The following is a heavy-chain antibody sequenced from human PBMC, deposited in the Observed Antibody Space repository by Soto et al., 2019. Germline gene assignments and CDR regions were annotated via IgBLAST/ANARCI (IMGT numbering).Heavy chain of an antibody. CDR2: LSGSGTST. J-gene: IGHJ4*02. CDR1: GFSFVNYA. CDR3: AKATTNGGWFNPFDS. Sequence: GGSLRLSCAASGFSFVNYAMNWVRQAPGKGLEWVSGLSGSGTSTYYADSVKGRFTISRDNSRDTLFLQMNSLTADDTAVYYCAKATTNGGWFNPFDSWGQGALVTAPQ. D-gene: IGHD6-19*01. V-gene: IGHV3-23*01.